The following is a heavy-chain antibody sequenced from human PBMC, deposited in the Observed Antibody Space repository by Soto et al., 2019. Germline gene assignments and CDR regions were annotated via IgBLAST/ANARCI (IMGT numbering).Heavy chain of an antibody. V-gene: IGHV4-34*01. CDR2: INHSGST. Sequence: PSETLSLTCAVYGGSFRGYYWSWIRQNPGKGLEWIGEINHSGSTNHNPSLKSRITISVDTSKNQFSLKLSSVTAADTAVYYCARRSTVTTLKRAFDYXXXXTXVTXSS. J-gene: IGHJ4*02. CDR1: GGSFRGYY. CDR3: ARRSTVTTLKRAFDY. D-gene: IGHD4-4*01.